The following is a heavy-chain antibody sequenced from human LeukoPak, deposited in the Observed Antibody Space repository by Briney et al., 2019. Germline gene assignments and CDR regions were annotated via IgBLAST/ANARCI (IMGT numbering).Heavy chain of an antibody. V-gene: IGHV3-11*04. CDR2: ISSSGSTI. CDR1: GFTFSDYY. J-gene: IGHJ3*02. D-gene: IGHD2-2*02. Sequence: PGGSLRLSCAASGFTFSDYYMSWIRQAPGKGLEWVSYISSSGSTIYYADSVKGRFTISRDNAKNSLYLQMNSLRAEDTAVYYCARDPKWVPAAIVDAFDIWGQGTMVTVSS. CDR3: ARDPKWVPAAIVDAFDI.